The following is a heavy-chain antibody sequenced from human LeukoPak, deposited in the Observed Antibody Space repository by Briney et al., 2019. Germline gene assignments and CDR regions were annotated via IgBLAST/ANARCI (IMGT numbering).Heavy chain of an antibody. J-gene: IGHJ6*04. Sequence: PGGSLRLSCAASGFTFRNYWMTWVRQAPGKGLEWVANIKEDGSEKYYVDSLEGRFTISRDNAKSSLYVHMNSLRAEDTAVYYCAELGITMIGGVWGKGTTVTISS. V-gene: IGHV3-7*01. CDR1: GFTFRNYW. CDR3: AELGITMIGGV. D-gene: IGHD3-10*02. CDR2: IKEDGSEK.